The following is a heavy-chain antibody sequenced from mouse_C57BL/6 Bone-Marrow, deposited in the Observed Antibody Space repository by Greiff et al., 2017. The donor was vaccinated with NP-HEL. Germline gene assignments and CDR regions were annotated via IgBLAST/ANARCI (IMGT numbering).Heavy chain of an antibody. D-gene: IGHD2-5*01. CDR2: ITPSSGYT. CDR3: ARRNYSNWGFAY. Sequence: VQLQESGAELARPGASVKMSCKASGYTFTSYTMHWVNQRPGQGLEWIGYITPSSGYTTYNQKFKDKAPLTADKSSSTAYMQLSSLTSEDSAVYYCARRNYSNWGFAYWGQGTLVTVSA. J-gene: IGHJ3*01. V-gene: IGHV1-4*01. CDR1: GYTFTSYT.